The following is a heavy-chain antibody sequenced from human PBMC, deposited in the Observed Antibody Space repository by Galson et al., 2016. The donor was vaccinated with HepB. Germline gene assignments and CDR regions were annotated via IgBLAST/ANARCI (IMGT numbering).Heavy chain of an antibody. CDR3: AKDPGVFSPGWYYFDS. Sequence: SLRLSCAASGFAFSAYGMTWVRQAPRKGLEWVAAISTSGGSTDYADSVRGRFTISRDNSKNMLYLQMNSLRAEDSALYYCAKDPGVFSPGWYYFDSWGQGTLVTVSA. D-gene: IGHD6-19*01. V-gene: IGHV3-23*01. J-gene: IGHJ4*02. CDR2: ISTSGGST. CDR1: GFAFSAYG.